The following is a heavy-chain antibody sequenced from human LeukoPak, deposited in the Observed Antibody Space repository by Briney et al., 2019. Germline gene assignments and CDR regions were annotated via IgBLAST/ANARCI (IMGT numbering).Heavy chain of an antibody. CDR1: GRSISSSSYY. CDR3: ARHLTIFGVVITETGWFDP. J-gene: IGHJ5*02. V-gene: IGHV4-39*01. CDR2: IYYRGST. Sequence: SETLSLTCTVSGRSISSSSYYWGWLRQPPGKGLEWIGSIYYRGSTYYNPSLKRRVTISVDTSKNQFSLKLSSVTAADTAVYYCARHLTIFGVVITETGWFDPWGQGTLVTVSS. D-gene: IGHD3-3*01.